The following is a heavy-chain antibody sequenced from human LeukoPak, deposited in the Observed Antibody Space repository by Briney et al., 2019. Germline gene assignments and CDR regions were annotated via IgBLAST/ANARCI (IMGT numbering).Heavy chain of an antibody. CDR2: IRSKGNNYAA. CDR3: VRNNYASGFAFDI. Sequence: GGSLRLSCAASGFSFSGSAMHWVRQASGKGLEWVGRIRSKGNNYAATYGASVKGRFTIARDDAKNTTYLQMNGLKTEDTAVYYCVRNNYASGFAFDIWGQGTMVTVSS. CDR1: GFSFSGSA. D-gene: IGHD2-2*01. J-gene: IGHJ3*02. V-gene: IGHV3-73*01.